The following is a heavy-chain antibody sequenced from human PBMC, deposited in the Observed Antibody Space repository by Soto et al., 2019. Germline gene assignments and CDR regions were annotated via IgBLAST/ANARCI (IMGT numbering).Heavy chain of an antibody. J-gene: IGHJ4*02. Sequence: EVQLAESGGGLVQPGGSLRLSCAASGFTFSDHYMDWVRQAPGKGLEWVGRSRDKVHSHTTEYAASVKGRFTISRGDSENSLYLQMNSLKTEDTAVYYCARGAVSTGYFDYWGQGTLVTVSS. V-gene: IGHV3-72*01. CDR2: SRDKVHSHTT. D-gene: IGHD5-12*01. CDR1: GFTFSDHY. CDR3: ARGAVSTGYFDY.